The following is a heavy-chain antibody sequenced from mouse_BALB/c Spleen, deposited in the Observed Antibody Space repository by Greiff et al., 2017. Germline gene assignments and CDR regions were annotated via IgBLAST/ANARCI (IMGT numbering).Heavy chain of an antibody. CDR1: GDSITSGY. CDR2: ISYSGST. J-gene: IGHJ3*01. D-gene: IGHD1-2*01. V-gene: IGHV3-8*02. CDR3: AIHYYGYEGFAY. Sequence: EVHLVESGPSLVKPSQTLSLTCSVTGDSITSGYWNWIRKFPGNKLEYMGYISYSGSTYYNPSLKSRISITRDTSKNQYYLQLNSVTTEDTATYYCAIHYYGYEGFAYWGQGTLVTVSA.